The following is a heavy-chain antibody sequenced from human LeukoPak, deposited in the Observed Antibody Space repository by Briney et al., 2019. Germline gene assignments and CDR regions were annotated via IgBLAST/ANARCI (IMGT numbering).Heavy chain of an antibody. CDR3: ARDQLNWGIGFCDY. CDR2: ISYTGTYI. J-gene: IGHJ4*02. D-gene: IGHD7-27*01. V-gene: IGHV3-21*01. Sequence: GGSLRLSCAASAFSLNAYNMNWVRQAPGKGLEWVSSISYTGTYIYYADSVKGRFTISRDNAKNSLYLQMNSLRAEDTAVYYCARDQLNWGIGFCDYWGQGTLVTVSS. CDR1: AFSLNAYN.